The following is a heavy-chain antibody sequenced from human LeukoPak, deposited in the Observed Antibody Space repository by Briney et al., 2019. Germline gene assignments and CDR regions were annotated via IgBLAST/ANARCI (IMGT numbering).Heavy chain of an antibody. D-gene: IGHD6-13*01. CDR3: ARGRAAASFSGPNWFDP. J-gene: IGHJ5*02. Sequence: AASVKVSCKASGYTFTSYGISWVRQAPGQGLEGMGWISAYNGNTIYVQKLQDRVTMTTDTSTSTAYMELRSLRSDDTAVYYCARGRAAASFSGPNWFDPWGQGTLVTVSS. V-gene: IGHV1-18*01. CDR2: ISAYNGNT. CDR1: GYTFTSYG.